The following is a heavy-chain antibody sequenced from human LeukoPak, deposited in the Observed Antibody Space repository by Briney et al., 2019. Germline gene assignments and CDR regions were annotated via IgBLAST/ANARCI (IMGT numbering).Heavy chain of an antibody. Sequence: PGGSLRLSCAASGFTFSSYEMNWVRQAPGKGLEWVSYISSSGSTIYYADSVKGRFTISRDNAKNSLYLQMNSLRAEDTAVYYCSTSPRSGVNQKYSHHGARAPLVTVSS. D-gene: IGHD3-3*01. J-gene: IGHJ1*01. V-gene: IGHV3-48*03. CDR1: GFTFSSYE. CDR2: ISSSGSTI. CDR3: STSPRSGVNQKYSHH.